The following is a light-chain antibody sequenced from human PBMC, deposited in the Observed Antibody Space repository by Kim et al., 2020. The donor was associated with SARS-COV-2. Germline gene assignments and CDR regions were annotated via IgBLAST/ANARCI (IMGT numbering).Light chain of an antibody. CDR1: IHSVGYQG. CDR2: RNN. CDR3: SAWDNSLGDWV. Sequence: RRTAALTCPGNIHSVGYQGAAWLQQHQGHPPKLLSYRNNKRPSGISERFSASRSGNTASLTITDLQPEDEADYYCSAWDNSLGDWVFGGGTQLTVL. V-gene: IGLV10-54*04. J-gene: IGLJ3*02.